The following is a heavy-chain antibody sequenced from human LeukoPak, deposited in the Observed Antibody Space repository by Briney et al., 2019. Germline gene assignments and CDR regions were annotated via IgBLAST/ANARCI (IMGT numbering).Heavy chain of an antibody. Sequence: PGGSLRLSCAASGFTFSSYSMNWVRQAPGKGLEWVSSISSSSSYIYYADSVKGRFTISRDNAKNSLYLQMNSLRAEDTAVYYRARDSLTFYGAFDIWGQGTMVTVSS. CDR2: ISSSSSYI. CDR3: ARDSLTFYGAFDI. V-gene: IGHV3-21*01. J-gene: IGHJ3*02. CDR1: GFTFSSYS. D-gene: IGHD2/OR15-2a*01.